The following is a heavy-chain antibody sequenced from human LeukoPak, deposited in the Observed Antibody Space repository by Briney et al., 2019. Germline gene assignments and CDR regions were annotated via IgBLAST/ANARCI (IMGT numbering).Heavy chain of an antibody. Sequence: GGSLRLSCAAYGFTFSSDAMSWVRQAPGKGLELVSGISGRGGSTYYADSVKGRFTISRDNSKNTLYLQMNSLRAEDTAVYYCAKGVYYYDSSDYYYTYYFDYWGQGTLVTVSS. CDR1: GFTFSSDA. V-gene: IGHV3-23*01. D-gene: IGHD3-22*01. CDR3: AKGVYYYDSSDYYYTYYFDY. CDR2: ISGRGGST. J-gene: IGHJ4*02.